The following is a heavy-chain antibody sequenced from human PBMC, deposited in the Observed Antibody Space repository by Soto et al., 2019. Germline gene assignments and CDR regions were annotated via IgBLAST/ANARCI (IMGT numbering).Heavy chain of an antibody. V-gene: IGHV4-34*01. J-gene: IGHJ4*02. CDR1: GGSFSGYY. CDR2: INHSGST. D-gene: IGHD2-2*01. CDR3: ARGIVVVPAATYYFDY. Sequence: QVQLQQWGAGLLKPSETLSLTCAVYGGSFSGYYWSWIRQPPGKGLEWIGEINHSGSTNYNPSLTSRVTISVDTSKNQFSLKLSSVTAADTAVYYCARGIVVVPAATYYFDYWGQGTLVTVSS.